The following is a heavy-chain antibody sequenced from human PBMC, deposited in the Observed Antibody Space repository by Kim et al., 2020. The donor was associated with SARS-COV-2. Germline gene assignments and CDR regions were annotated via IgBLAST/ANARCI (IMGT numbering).Heavy chain of an antibody. D-gene: IGHD2-2*01. V-gene: IGHV3-21*01. J-gene: IGHJ3*02. CDR1: GFTFSSYS. CDR3: ARGYCSSTSCYAFDT. CDR2: ISSSSSYI. Sequence: GGSLRLSCAASGFTFSSYSMNWVRQAPGKGLEWVSSISSSSSYIYYADSVKGRFTISRDNAKNSLYLQMNSLRAEDTAVYYCARGYCSSTSCYAFDTWGQGTMVTVSS.